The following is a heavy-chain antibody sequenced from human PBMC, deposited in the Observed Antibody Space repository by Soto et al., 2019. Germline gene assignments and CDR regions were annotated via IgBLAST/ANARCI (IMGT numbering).Heavy chain of an antibody. CDR1: GFTFSRYE. CDR3: ARELAAAGSFDY. D-gene: IGHD6-13*01. V-gene: IGHV3-48*03. Sequence: GGSLRLSCAASGFTFSRYEMNWVRQAPGKGLEWISYISTSGSTIYYADSVKGRLTISRDNAKNSLYLQMNSLRAEDTAVYYCARELAAAGSFDYWGQGTLVTVSS. CDR2: ISTSGSTI. J-gene: IGHJ4*02.